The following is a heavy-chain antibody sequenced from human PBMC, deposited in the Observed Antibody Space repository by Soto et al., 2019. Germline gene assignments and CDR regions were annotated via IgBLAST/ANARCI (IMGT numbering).Heavy chain of an antibody. Sequence: QVQLVQSGTEVKKPGASVKVSCKTSGYTFPTYGITWVRQAPGQGLEWMGWITAYNGNTNYAQKLQGRVTMTTDPSTSTAYMELRSLRSDDTAVYYFARGTLLGQGGMDVWGQGTTVTVSS. D-gene: IGHD3-16*01. CDR3: ARGTLLGQGGMDV. CDR2: ITAYNGNT. V-gene: IGHV1-18*01. CDR1: GYTFPTYG. J-gene: IGHJ6*02.